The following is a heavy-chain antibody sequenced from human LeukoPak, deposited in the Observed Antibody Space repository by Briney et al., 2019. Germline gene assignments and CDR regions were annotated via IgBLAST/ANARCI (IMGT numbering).Heavy chain of an antibody. Sequence: SETLSLTCTVSGGSISSYYWSWIRQPPGKGLEWIGYIYYSGSTNYNPSLKSRVTISVDTSKNQFSLKLSSVTAADTAVYYCARDLYYYDSSGYWSGFDYWGQGTLVTVSS. D-gene: IGHD3-22*01. CDR1: GGSISSYY. CDR2: IYYSGST. CDR3: ARDLYYYDSSGYWSGFDY. V-gene: IGHV4-59*01. J-gene: IGHJ4*02.